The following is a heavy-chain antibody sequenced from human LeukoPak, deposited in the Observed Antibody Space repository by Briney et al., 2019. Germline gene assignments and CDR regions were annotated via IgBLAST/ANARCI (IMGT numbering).Heavy chain of an antibody. Sequence: GGSLRLSCAASSFTFSSYSMNWVRQAPGKGLEWVSYISSSSSTIYYADSVKGRFTISRDNAKNSLYLQMNSLRAEDTAVYYCASEPTIVGATLGIWGQGTLVTVSS. J-gene: IGHJ4*02. D-gene: IGHD1-26*01. CDR2: ISSSSSTI. CDR1: SFTFSSYS. V-gene: IGHV3-48*01. CDR3: ASEPTIVGATLGI.